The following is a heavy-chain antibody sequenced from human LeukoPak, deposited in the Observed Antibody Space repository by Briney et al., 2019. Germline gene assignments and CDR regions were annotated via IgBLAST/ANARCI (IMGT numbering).Heavy chain of an antibody. V-gene: IGHV6-1*01. CDR2: TYYRSKWSF. CDR3: ARRKYTSFDN. CDR1: GDRISTNNVA. D-gene: IGHD6-6*01. J-gene: IGHJ4*02. Sequence: SQTLSLTCAISGDRISTNNVAWKWIRQSPSRGLEWLGRTYYRSKWSFDYAVSVKSRITINTDTSKNQFSLQLSSATPADTAVYYCARRKYTSFDNWGQGTLVTVSS.